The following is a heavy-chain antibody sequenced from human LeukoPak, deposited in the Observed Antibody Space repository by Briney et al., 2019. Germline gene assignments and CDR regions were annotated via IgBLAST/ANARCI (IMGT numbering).Heavy chain of an antibody. CDR1: GGSISSGSYY. J-gene: IGHJ4*02. D-gene: IGHD1-26*01. CDR2: IYTSGST. CDR3: ASGLVGATTNY. V-gene: IGHV4-61*02. Sequence: SETLSLTCTVSGGSISSGSYYWSWIRQPAGKGLEWIGRIYTSGSTNYNPSLKSRVTISVDTSKNQFSLKLSSVTAADTAVYYCASGLVGATTNYWGQGTLVTVSS.